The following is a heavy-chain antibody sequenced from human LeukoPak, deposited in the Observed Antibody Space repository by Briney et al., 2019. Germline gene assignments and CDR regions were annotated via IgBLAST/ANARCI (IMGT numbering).Heavy chain of an antibody. V-gene: IGHV4-4*09. CDR1: GGSISGGY. J-gene: IGHJ4*02. CDR2: VYTSGST. D-gene: IGHD4-11*01. Sequence: SETLSLTCAVYGGSISGGYWSWIRQPPGRGLEWIGYVYTSGSTNYNPSLKSRVTISVDTSKSQFALKLSSVTAADTAVYYCAKSYFDYSTYYSYYFNLWGQGALVTVSS. CDR3: AKSYFDYSTYYSYYFNL.